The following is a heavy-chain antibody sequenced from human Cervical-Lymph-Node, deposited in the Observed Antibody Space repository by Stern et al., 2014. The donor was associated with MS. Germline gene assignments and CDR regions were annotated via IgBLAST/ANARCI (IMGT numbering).Heavy chain of an antibody. Sequence: EVQLLESGGGLVKPGGSLRLSCAASGFTFSSYSMNWVRQAPGKGLEWVSSISSSSSYIYYADSVKGRFTISRDNAKNSLYLQMNSLRAEDTAVYYCARDTGRSAAFDIWGQGTMVTVSS. V-gene: IGHV3-21*01. D-gene: IGHD4-17*01. J-gene: IGHJ3*02. CDR1: GFTFSSYS. CDR2: ISSSSSYI. CDR3: ARDTGRSAAFDI.